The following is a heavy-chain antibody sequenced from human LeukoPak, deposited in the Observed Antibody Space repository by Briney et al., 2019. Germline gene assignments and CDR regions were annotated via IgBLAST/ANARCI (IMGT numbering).Heavy chain of an antibody. V-gene: IGHV1-69*11. J-gene: IGHJ4*02. Sequence: GASVKVSCKASGGTFSSYAISWVRQAPGQGLEWMGRIIPILGTANYAQKFQGRVTITADESTSTAYMELSSLRSEDTAVYYCARASAAGSYYFDYWGQGTLVTVSS. CDR3: ARASAAGSYYFDY. CDR1: GGTFSSYA. CDR2: IIPILGTA. D-gene: IGHD6-13*01.